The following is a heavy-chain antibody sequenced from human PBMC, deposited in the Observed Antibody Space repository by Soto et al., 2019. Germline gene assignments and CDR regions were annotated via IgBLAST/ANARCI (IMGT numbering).Heavy chain of an antibody. CDR3: AKVRSRGVIMAPFDY. D-gene: IGHD3-10*01. Sequence: SCKASGFTFSSYAMSWVRQAPGKGLEWVSAISGSGGSTYYADSVKGRFTISRDNSKNTLYLQMNSLRAEDTAVYYCAKVRSRGVIMAPFDYWGQGTLVTVSS. J-gene: IGHJ4*02. CDR2: ISGSGGST. CDR1: GFTFSSYA. V-gene: IGHV3-23*01.